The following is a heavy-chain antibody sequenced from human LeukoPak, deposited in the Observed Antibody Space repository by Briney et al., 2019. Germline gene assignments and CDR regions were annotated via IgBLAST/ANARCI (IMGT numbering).Heavy chain of an antibody. Sequence: SGPTLVNPTQTLTLACTFSGFSLSTSGMCLSWIRQPPGKALEWLARIDWDGDKWYSTSLKTRLTISKDTSKNQVVLTMTNMDPVVTATYYCARKGSAWNYFDYWGQGALVTVSS. V-gene: IGHV2-70*11. J-gene: IGHJ4*02. D-gene: IGHD6-19*01. CDR3: ARKGSAWNYFDY. CDR2: IDWDGDK. CDR1: GFSLSTSGMC.